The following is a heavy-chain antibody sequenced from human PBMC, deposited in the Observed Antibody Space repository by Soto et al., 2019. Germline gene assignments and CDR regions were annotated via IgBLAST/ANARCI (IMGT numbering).Heavy chain of an antibody. J-gene: IGHJ4*02. CDR2: ISTFNGNT. Sequence: ASVKVSCKTSGYTFTTYEITWVRQAPGQGLEWMGWISTFNGNTKYEQKLQDRVTMTTDTFTTTAYMELRSLRSDDTAVYYCARGCCANGVCYYYAYWGQGTLVSVSS. CDR1: GYTFTTYE. V-gene: IGHV1-18*01. CDR3: ARGCCANGVCYYYAY. D-gene: IGHD2-8*01.